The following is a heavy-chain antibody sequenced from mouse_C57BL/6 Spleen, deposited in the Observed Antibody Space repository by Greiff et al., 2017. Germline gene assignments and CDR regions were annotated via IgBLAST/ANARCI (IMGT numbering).Heavy chain of an antibody. CDR3: AARDY. CDR2: INPSTGGT. Sequence: VQLQQSGPELVKPGASVKISCKASGYSFTGYYMNWVKQSPEKSLEWIGEINPSTGGTTYNQKFKAKATLTVDKSSSTAYMQLKSLTSEDSAVYYCAARDYWGQGTSVTVSS. J-gene: IGHJ4*01. CDR1: GYSFTGYY. V-gene: IGHV1-42*01.